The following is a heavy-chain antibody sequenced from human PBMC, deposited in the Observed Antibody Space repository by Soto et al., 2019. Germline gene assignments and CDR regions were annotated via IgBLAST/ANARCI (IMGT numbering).Heavy chain of an antibody. J-gene: IGHJ6*02. CDR2: IDWDDDK. CDR3: ARMVRGVIITDNYYYGMDV. Sequence: GSGPTLVNPTQTLTLTCTFSGFSLSTSGMCVSWIRQPPGKALEWLALIDWDDDKYYSTSLKTRLTISKDTSKNQVVLTMTNMDPVDTATYYCARMVRGVIITDNYYYGMDVWGQVTTVTVSS. V-gene: IGHV2-70*01. D-gene: IGHD3-10*01. CDR1: GFSLSTSGMC.